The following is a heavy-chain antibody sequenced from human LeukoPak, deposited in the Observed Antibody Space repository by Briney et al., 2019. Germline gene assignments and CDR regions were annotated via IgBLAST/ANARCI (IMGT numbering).Heavy chain of an antibody. J-gene: IGHJ4*02. Sequence: GGSLRLSCAPSGFTFDYYAMHWVRQAPGKGLEWVSGISWNSGSIGYADSVKGRFTISRDNDKNSLYLQMNSLRAADTALYYCAKDTSDYGGNSYFDYWGQGTLVTVSS. CDR2: ISWNSGSI. CDR1: GFTFDYYA. D-gene: IGHD4-23*01. V-gene: IGHV3-9*01. CDR3: AKDTSDYGGNSYFDY.